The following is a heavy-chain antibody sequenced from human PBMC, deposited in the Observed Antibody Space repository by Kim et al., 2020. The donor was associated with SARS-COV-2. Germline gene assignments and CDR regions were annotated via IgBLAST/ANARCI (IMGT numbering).Heavy chain of an antibody. CDR2: IYYSGST. Sequence: SETLSLTCTVSGGSISSYYWSWIRQPPGKGLEWIGYIYYSGSTNYNPSLKSRVTISVDTSKNQFSLKLSSVTAADTAVYYCARDLNPYYLSGAFDIWGQGTMVTVSS. CDR1: GGSISSYY. CDR3: ARDLNPYYLSGAFDI. V-gene: IGHV4-59*01. D-gene: IGHD2-21*01. J-gene: IGHJ3*02.